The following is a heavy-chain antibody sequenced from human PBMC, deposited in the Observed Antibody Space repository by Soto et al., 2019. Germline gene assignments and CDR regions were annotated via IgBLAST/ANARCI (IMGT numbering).Heavy chain of an antibody. V-gene: IGHV4-4*02. J-gene: IGHJ5*02. CDR2: IYHNGNT. CDR3: ARRRGYCSAGSCYSTFGFDP. Sequence: SXTLSLTCAVSGGSISSTNWWSLVRQPPLKGLDWIGEIYHNGNTNYNPSLKSRVTISMDKSKNQFSLKLSSVTAADTAVYYCARRRGYCSAGSCYSTFGFDPWGQGILVTVSS. D-gene: IGHD2-15*01. CDR1: GGSISSTNW.